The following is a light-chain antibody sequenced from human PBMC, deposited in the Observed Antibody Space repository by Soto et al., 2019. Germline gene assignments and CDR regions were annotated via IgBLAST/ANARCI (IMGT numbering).Light chain of an antibody. CDR1: SSDIGTYNR. CDR3: NSFTTSSTYV. J-gene: IGLJ1*01. V-gene: IGLV2-18*02. Sequence: QSALTQPASVSGSPGQSITISCTGTSSDIGTYNRVSWYQQPPGTAPKLIIYEVNNRPSGVPDRFSGSKSGSTASLTISGLQAEDEADYYCNSFTTSSTYVFGTGTKLTVL. CDR2: EVN.